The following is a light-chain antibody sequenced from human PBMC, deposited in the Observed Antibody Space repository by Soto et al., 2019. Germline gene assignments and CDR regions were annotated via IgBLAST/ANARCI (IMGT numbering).Light chain of an antibody. CDR2: GTS. Sequence: DIVMTQSPATLSVSPGERATLSCRASQSVSSNLAWYQQEPGQAPRLLIYGTSTRATGIPARFSGSGSGREFTLTISSLQAEDSAVYYCQQYNNRPPWTFGQGTKVDIK. J-gene: IGKJ1*01. CDR3: QQYNNRPPWT. CDR1: QSVSSN. V-gene: IGKV3-15*01.